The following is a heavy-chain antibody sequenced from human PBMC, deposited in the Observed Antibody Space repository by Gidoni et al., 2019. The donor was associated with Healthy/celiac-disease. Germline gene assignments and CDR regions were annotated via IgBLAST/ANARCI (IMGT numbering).Heavy chain of an antibody. CDR2: INHSGST. CDR1: GGSFSGYY. Sequence: QVQLQQWGAGLLKPSETLSFTCAVYGGSFSGYYWCWFRQPPGKGLEWIGEINHSGSTNYNPSLKSRVTISVETSKNQFSLKLSSVTAADTAVYYCARGGGYCSGGSCYSAIPWFDPWGQGTLVTVSS. D-gene: IGHD2-15*01. CDR3: ARGGGYCSGGSCYSAIPWFDP. V-gene: IGHV4-34*01. J-gene: IGHJ5*02.